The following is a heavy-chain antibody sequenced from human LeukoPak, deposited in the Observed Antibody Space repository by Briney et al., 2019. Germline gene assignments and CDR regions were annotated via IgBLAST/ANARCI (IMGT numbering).Heavy chain of an antibody. V-gene: IGHV1-2*02. CDR3: ARDKGSTAYYFDY. D-gene: IGHD2-21*02. J-gene: IGHJ4*02. CDR2: INPNGGGT. CDR1: GYTFTGYY. Sequence: WASVKVSCKASGYTFTGYYMHWVRQAPGQGLEWMGWINPNGGGTNYAQKFQGRVTMTRDTSISTAYMELSRLRSDDTAVYYCARDKGSTAYYFDYWGQGTLVTVSS.